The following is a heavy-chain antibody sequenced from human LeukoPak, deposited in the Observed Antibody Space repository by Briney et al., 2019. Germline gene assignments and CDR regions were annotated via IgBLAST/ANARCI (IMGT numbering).Heavy chain of an antibody. CDR2: IYYSWST. CDR3: ARVEYSYGYSSNAFDI. J-gene: IGHJ3*02. CDR1: GGSISSGGYY. V-gene: IGHV4-31*03. D-gene: IGHD5-18*01. Sequence: PSQTLSLTCTVSGGSISSGGYYWRWIPQHPGKGLERHGYIYYSWSTYCNPSLKSRVTISVHTSKYQFSLKLSSVTAADTAVYYCARVEYSYGYSSNAFDIWGQGTMLTVS.